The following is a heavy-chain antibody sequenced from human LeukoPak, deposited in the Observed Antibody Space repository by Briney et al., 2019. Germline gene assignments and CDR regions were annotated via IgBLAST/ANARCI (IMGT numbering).Heavy chain of an antibody. V-gene: IGHV5-51*01. Sequence: GESLKISCKGSGYSFTSYWIARVRQVPGKGLEWMGIIYPGDSDTRYSPSFQGQVTISADKSISTAYLQWSSLKASDTAMYYCARPPTLYYGSGSYSDYWGQGTLVTVSS. D-gene: IGHD3-10*01. CDR3: ARPPTLYYGSGSYSDY. CDR2: IYPGDSDT. CDR1: GYSFTSYW. J-gene: IGHJ4*02.